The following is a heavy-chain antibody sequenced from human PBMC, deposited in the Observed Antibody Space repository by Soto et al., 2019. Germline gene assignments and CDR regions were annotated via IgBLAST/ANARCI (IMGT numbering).Heavy chain of an antibody. V-gene: IGHV1-2*04. D-gene: IGHD1-7*01. J-gene: IGHJ6*02. CDR3: ARAGISPKLLYYGMDV. CDR2: INPNSGGT. Sequence: ASVKVSCKASGYTFTGYYMHWVRQAPGQGLEWMGWINPNSGGTNYAQKFQGWVTMTRDTSISTAYMELSRLRSDDTAVYYCARAGISPKLLYYGMDVWGQGTTVTVSS. CDR1: GYTFTGYY.